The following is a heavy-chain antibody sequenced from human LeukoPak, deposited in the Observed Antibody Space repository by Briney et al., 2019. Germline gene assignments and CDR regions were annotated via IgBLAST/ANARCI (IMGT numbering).Heavy chain of an antibody. J-gene: IGHJ4*02. V-gene: IGHV4-59*08. CDR3: ARSPGIAAAGTFDY. Sequence: PSETLSLTCAVYGGSFSSYYWSWIRQPPGKGLEWIGYIYYSGSTNYNPSLKSRVTISVDTSKNQFSLKLSSVTAADTAVYYCARSPGIAAAGTFDYWGQGTLVTVSS. CDR2: IYYSGST. D-gene: IGHD6-13*01. CDR1: GGSFSSYY.